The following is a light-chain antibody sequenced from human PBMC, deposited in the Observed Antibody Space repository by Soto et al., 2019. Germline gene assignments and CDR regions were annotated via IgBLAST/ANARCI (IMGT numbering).Light chain of an antibody. CDR3: QQYNSWPLT. CDR1: QSVSSN. J-gene: IGKJ4*01. Sequence: GGRATLSCRASQSVSSNLAWYQQKPGQAPRLLIYGASTRATGIPARFSGSGSGTEFTLTISSLQSEDFAVYYCQQYNSWPLTFGGGTKVDIK. V-gene: IGKV3-15*01. CDR2: GAS.